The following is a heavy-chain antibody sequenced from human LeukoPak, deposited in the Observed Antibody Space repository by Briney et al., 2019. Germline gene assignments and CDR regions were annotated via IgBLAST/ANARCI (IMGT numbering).Heavy chain of an antibody. CDR1: GGSFSGYY. CDR3: ARTHYDILTGYNDY. CDR2: INHSGST. V-gene: IGHV4-34*01. J-gene: IGHJ4*02. D-gene: IGHD3-9*01. Sequence: SETLSLTCAVYGGSFSGYYWSWIRQPPGKGLEWIGEINHSGSTNYNPSLKSRVTISVDTSKNQFSLKLSSVTAADTAVYYCARTHYDILTGYNDYWGQGTLVTVSS.